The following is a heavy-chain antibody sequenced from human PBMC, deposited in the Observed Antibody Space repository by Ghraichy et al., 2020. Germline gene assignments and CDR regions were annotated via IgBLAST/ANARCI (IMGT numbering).Heavy chain of an antibody. V-gene: IGHV3-74*01. J-gene: IGHJ4*02. CDR2: INGDGSST. Sequence: GGSLRLSCAASGFTFITYWMHWVRQAPGKGLVWVSDINGDGSSTTYADSVKGRFTISRDNAKNTLYLQMNSLRAEDTAVYYCARGAGGSLDYWGQGTLVTVSS. D-gene: IGHD3-16*01. CDR3: ARGAGGSLDY. CDR1: GFTFITYW.